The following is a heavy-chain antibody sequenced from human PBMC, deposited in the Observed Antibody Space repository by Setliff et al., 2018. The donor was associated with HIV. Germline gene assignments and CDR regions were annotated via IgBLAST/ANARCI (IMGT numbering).Heavy chain of an antibody. Sequence: NPSETLSLTCPVPGGSISRYYWSWIRQPPGKGLEWIGYIYTSGSTNYNPSLKSRVTISVDTSKNQFSLKLGSVTAADTAVYYCARRRFMITFGGVIGRNAFDIWGQGTMVTVSS. CDR3: ARRRFMITFGGVIGRNAFDI. V-gene: IGHV4-59*01. CDR2: IYTSGST. CDR1: GGSISRYY. J-gene: IGHJ3*02. D-gene: IGHD3-16*02.